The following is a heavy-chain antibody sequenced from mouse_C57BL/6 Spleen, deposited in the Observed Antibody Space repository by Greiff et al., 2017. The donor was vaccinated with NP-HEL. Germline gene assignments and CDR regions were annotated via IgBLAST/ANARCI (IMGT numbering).Heavy chain of an antibody. CDR2: ISDGGSYT. CDR3: ARDDYGSSYPLDY. V-gene: IGHV5-4*01. Sequence: EVQLVESGGGLVKPGGSLKLSCAASGFTFRSYAMSWVRQTPEKRLEWVATISDGGSYTYYPDNVKGRFTISRDNAKNNLYLQMSHLKSEDTAMYYCARDDYGSSYPLDYWGQGTSVTVSS. CDR1: GFTFRSYA. J-gene: IGHJ4*01. D-gene: IGHD1-1*01.